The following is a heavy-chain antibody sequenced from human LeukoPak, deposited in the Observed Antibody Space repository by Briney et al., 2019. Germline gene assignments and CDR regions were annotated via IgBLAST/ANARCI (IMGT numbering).Heavy chain of an antibody. J-gene: IGHJ4*02. CDR2: INPNSGGT. CDR1: GYTFNGYY. CDR3: ARGDGGYGSHLDY. V-gene: IGHV1-2*06. D-gene: IGHD5-12*01. Sequence: ASVKVSCKASGYTFNGYYIHWVRQAPGQGLEWMGRINPNSGGTNFAQKFQGRVTMTRDTSISTAYMELSRLRSDDTAVYYCARGDGGYGSHLDYWGQGTLVTVSS.